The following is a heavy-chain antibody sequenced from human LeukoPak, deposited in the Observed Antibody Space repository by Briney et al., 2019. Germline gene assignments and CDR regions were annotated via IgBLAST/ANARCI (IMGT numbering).Heavy chain of an antibody. CDR2: IYCSGSN. Sequence: PSETLSLTCTVSGGSISSYYWSWIRQPPGKGLEWIGYIYCSGSNNYNPSLKSRVTISVDTSKNQFSLKLSSVTAADTAVYYCARAKDIVVVDYFDYWGQGTLVTVSS. D-gene: IGHD2-2*01. CDR1: GGSISSYY. CDR3: ARAKDIVVVDYFDY. J-gene: IGHJ4*02. V-gene: IGHV4-59*01.